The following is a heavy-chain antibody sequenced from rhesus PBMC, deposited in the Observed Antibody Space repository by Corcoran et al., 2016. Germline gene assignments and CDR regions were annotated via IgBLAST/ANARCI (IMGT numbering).Heavy chain of an antibody. Sequence: QVQLVQSGAEVKKPGASVKLSCKASGYTFTSYSIHWLRQAPGQGLEWMGWINPRNGNTGDAQKFQGRVTMTRDTSTSTAYMELSSLRSEDTAVYYCASRSSGSYYDYWGQGVLVTVSS. J-gene: IGHJ4*01. CDR2: INPRNGNT. D-gene: IGHD3-16*01. V-gene: IGHV1-200*01. CDR1: GYTFTSYS. CDR3: ASRSSGSYYDY.